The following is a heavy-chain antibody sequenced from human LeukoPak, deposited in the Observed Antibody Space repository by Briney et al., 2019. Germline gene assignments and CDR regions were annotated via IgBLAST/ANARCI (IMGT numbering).Heavy chain of an antibody. D-gene: IGHD3-10*01. Sequence: GGSLRLSCAASGFTFSSYGMHWVRQAPGKGLEWVGRIKSKTDGGTTDYAAPVKGRFTISRDDSKNTLYLQMNSLKTEDTAVYYCTTDRGNDYGDYWGQGTLVTVSS. CDR1: GFTFSSYG. CDR2: IKSKTDGGTT. J-gene: IGHJ4*02. CDR3: TTDRGNDYGDY. V-gene: IGHV3-15*07.